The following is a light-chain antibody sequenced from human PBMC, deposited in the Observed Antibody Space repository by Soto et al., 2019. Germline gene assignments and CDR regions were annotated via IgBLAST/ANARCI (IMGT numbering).Light chain of an antibody. V-gene: IGKV1-39*01. J-gene: IGKJ2*01. CDR2: AAS. CDR1: QSSSSS. Sequence: DIPMTQSPSSLSASVGDRVTITCRARQSSSSSLHWYQQKPGKAPKLLIYAASSLQSGVPSRFSGSGSGTAVTLTISSLQPEDFATYYCQQRYSTPYTFGQGTKLEIK. CDR3: QQRYSTPYT.